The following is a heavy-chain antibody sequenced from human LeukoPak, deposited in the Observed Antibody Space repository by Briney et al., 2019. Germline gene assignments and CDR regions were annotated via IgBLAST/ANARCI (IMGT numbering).Heavy chain of an antibody. CDR1: GFTFSSYS. J-gene: IGHJ2*01. CDR2: ISSSSSTI. CDR3: AKDSTDLWYFDL. Sequence: PGGSLRLSCAASGFTFSSYSMNWVRQAPGKGLEWVSYISSSSSTIYYADSVKGRFTISRDNAKNSLYLQMNSLRAEDTAVYYCAKDSTDLWYFDLWGRGTLVTVSS. D-gene: IGHD3-3*02. V-gene: IGHV3-48*01.